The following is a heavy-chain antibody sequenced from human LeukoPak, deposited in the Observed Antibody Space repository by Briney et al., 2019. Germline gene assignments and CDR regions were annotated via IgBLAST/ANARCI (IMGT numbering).Heavy chain of an antibody. J-gene: IGHJ4*02. V-gene: IGHV1-2*02. D-gene: IGHD2-2*01. CDR3: ATWGDIVVVPAAINDY. Sequence: ASVKVSCKASGYTFTGYYMHWVRQAPGQGLEWMGWINPNSGGTNYARKFQGRVTMTRDTSISTAYMELSRLRSDDTAVYYCATWGDIVVVPAAINDYWGQGTLVTVSS. CDR1: GYTFTGYY. CDR2: INPNSGGT.